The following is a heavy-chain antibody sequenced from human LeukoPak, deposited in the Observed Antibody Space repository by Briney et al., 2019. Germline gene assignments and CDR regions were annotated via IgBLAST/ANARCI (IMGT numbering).Heavy chain of an antibody. Sequence: SVKVSCKASGGTFSSYAISWVRQAPGQRLEWMGRIIPIFGIANYAQKFQGRVTITADKSTSTAYMELSSLGSEDTAVYYCARDHVQYSSSWQPPEDYYYYGMDVWGQGTTVTVSS. V-gene: IGHV1-69*04. CDR2: IIPIFGIA. D-gene: IGHD6-13*01. CDR1: GGTFSSYA. J-gene: IGHJ6*02. CDR3: ARDHVQYSSSWQPPEDYYYYGMDV.